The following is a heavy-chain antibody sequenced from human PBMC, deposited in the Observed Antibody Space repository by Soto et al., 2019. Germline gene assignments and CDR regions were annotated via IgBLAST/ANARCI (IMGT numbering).Heavy chain of an antibody. CDR3: ARDRVPQLGYYGMDV. CDR1: GFTFNSYW. J-gene: IGHJ6*02. D-gene: IGHD2-2*01. Sequence: GGSLRLSCAASGFTFNSYWMHWVRQAPGKGLVWVSRINTDESSRSYADSVKGRFTISRDNAKNTLYLQMSSLRAEDTAVYFCARDRVPQLGYYGMDVWGQGTTVTVSS. V-gene: IGHV3-74*01. CDR2: INTDESSR.